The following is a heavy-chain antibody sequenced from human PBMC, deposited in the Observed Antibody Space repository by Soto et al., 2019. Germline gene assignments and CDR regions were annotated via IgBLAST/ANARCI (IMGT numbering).Heavy chain of an antibody. CDR3: ASSGPRLYGDAIHFGVFDY. D-gene: IGHD4-17*01. J-gene: IGHJ4*02. CDR1: GFTFSSYA. CDR2: ISYDGSNK. Sequence: QVQLVESGGGVVQPGRSLRLSCAASGFTFSSYAMHWVRQAPGKGLEWVAVISYDGSNKYYADSVKGLFTISRDNSKNTLYLQMNSLRAEDTAVYYCASSGPRLYGDAIHFGVFDYWGQGTLVTVSS. V-gene: IGHV3-30-3*01.